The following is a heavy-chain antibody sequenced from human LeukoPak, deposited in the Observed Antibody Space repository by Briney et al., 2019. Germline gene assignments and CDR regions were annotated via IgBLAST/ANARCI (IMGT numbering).Heavy chain of an antibody. CDR1: GFTFSSYA. V-gene: IGHV3-23*01. CDR2: ISSGGVST. CDR3: AKGWKHLLF. J-gene: IGHJ4*02. D-gene: IGHD5-18*01. Sequence: PGGSLRLPCAASGFTFSSYAMSWVRHAPGKGLEWVSAISSGGVSTYYADSVKGRFTISRDKSKNTVYLQMDSLRAEDTAAYYCAKGWKHLLFWGQGTQVTVSS.